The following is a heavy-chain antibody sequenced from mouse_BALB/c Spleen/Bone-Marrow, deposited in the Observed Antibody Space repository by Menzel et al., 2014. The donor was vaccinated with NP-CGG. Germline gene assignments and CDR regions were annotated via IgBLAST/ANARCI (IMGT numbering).Heavy chain of an antibody. V-gene: IGHV5-6*01. D-gene: IGHD4-1*01. CDR1: GFTFSTYG. Sequence: EVQRVESGGDLVKPGGSLKLSCAASGFTFSTYGMSWFRQTPDKRLEWVATISSGGGYTYYPDSVKGRFTISRDNANNTLYLQMSSLKSEDTAMYYCTRQRNWDHYAMDYWGQGTSVTVSS. J-gene: IGHJ4*01. CDR2: ISSGGGYT. CDR3: TRQRNWDHYAMDY.